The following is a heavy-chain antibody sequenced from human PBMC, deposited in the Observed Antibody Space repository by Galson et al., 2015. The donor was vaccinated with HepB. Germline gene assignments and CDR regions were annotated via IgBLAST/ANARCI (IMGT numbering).Heavy chain of an antibody. CDR3: AKETVYYYDSSGYYGLDY. Sequence: SLRLSCAASGFTFSSYAMSWVRQAPGKGLEWVSAISGSGGSTYYADSVKGRFTISRDISKSTLYLQMNSLRAEDTAVYYCAKETVYYYDSSGYYGLDYWGQGTLVTVSS. CDR1: GFTFSSYA. D-gene: IGHD3-22*01. V-gene: IGHV3-23*01. J-gene: IGHJ4*02. CDR2: ISGSGGST.